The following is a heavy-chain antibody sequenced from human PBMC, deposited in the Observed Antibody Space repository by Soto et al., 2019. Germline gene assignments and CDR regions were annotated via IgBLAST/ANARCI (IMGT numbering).Heavy chain of an antibody. D-gene: IGHD2-2*01. CDR1: GYSFSSYW. CDR3: ARHVSQDIVVVPAAPHDAFDI. V-gene: IGHV5-51*01. CDR2: IYPGDSDT. Sequence: GESLKISCKGSGYSFSSYWIGWVRQMPGKGLEWMGIIYPGDSDTRYSPSFQGQVTISADKSISTAYLQWSSLKASDTAMYYCARHVSQDIVVVPAAPHDAFDIWGQGTMVTVSS. J-gene: IGHJ3*02.